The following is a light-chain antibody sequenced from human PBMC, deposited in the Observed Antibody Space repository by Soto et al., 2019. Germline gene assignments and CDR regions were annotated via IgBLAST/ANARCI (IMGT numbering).Light chain of an antibody. Sequence: EIVLTQSPGTLSLSPGERATLSCRASQSVSSSYLAWYQQKPGQAPRLLIDGASSRATGIPDRFSGSGSGTDVPLTISRLEAEDFAVYYCQQDGSSPGTLGQGTQVEIK. CDR3: QQDGSSPGT. CDR1: QSVSSSY. CDR2: GAS. J-gene: IGKJ1*01. V-gene: IGKV3-20*01.